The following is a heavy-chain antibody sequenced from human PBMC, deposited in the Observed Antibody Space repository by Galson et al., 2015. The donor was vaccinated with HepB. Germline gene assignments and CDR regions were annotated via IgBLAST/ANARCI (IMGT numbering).Heavy chain of an antibody. CDR2: VHYSGRT. V-gene: IGHV4-61*03. J-gene: IGHJ4*02. CDR3: ARGVLY. Sequence: ETLSLTCTVSGASVSSGNYYWSWIRRPPGKGLEWIGYVHYSGRTYYNPSLESRVTISLDTSKNHFSLRLTSVTATDTAVYYCARGVLYWGQGTLVTVSS. CDR1: GASVSSGNYY.